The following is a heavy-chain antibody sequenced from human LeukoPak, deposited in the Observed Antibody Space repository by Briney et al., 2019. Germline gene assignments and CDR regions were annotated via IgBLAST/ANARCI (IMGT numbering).Heavy chain of an antibody. CDR3: ARHIGSSWLDAFDI. CDR2: MYYSGSS. J-gene: IGHJ3*02. D-gene: IGHD6-13*01. CDR1: GGSIRSYC. V-gene: IGHV4-59*08. Sequence: PSETLSLTCTVSGGSIRSYCWSWIRQPPGKVLEWIGYMYYSGSSNYNPPLKRRVTIVVDTSKNRFSLNLSSVTAADTAVYYCARHIGSSWLDAFDIWGQGTMVTVSS.